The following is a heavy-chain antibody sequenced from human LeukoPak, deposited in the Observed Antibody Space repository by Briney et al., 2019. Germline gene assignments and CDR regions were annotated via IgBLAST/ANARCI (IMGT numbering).Heavy chain of an antibody. D-gene: IGHD3-9*01. CDR1: GFMFSSYG. J-gene: IGHJ4*02. CDR2: ISGNGGST. V-gene: IGHV3-23*01. Sequence: GGTLRLSCAASGFMFSSYGMSWVRQAPAKGLAWVSVISGNGGSTYYADSVKGRFTISRDNSKNTLYLQMISLRAEDTAVYYCAKDRYFDWLSLRGAFDYWGQGTLVTVSS. CDR3: AKDRYFDWLSLRGAFDY.